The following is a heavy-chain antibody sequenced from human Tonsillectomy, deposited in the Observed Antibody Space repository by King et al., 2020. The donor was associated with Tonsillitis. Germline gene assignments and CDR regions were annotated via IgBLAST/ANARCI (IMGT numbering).Heavy chain of an antibody. CDR2: INHSGST. CDR1: GGSFSDYY. D-gene: IGHD1-7*01. CDR3: ARRHWNYDQGLAFDI. J-gene: IGHJ3*02. V-gene: IGHV4-34*01. Sequence: VQLQQWGAGLLKPSETLSLTCAVYGGSFSDYYWSWIRQPPGKGLEWIGEINHSGSTNYNPSLKSRVTISVDTSKNQFSLKLSSLTAADTALFYCARRHWNYDQGLAFDIWGQGTMVTVSS.